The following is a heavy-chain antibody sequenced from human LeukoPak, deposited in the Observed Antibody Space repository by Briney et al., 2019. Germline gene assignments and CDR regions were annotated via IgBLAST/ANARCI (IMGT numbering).Heavy chain of an antibody. CDR3: ARARGVSTGYRPIDY. CDR1: GFTFSNYW. CDR2: IYRDGSNT. Sequence: GGSLRLSCAASGFTFSNYWMHWVRQVPGRGLVWVSRIYRDGSNTDYADSVKGRFIISRDNVKNTLYLQMNSLRADDTAVYYCARARGVSTGYRPIDYWGQGTLVTVSS. D-gene: IGHD3-22*01. V-gene: IGHV3-74*01. J-gene: IGHJ4*02.